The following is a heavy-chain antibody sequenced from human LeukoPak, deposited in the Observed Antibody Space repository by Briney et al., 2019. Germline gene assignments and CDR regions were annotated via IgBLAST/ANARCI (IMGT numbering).Heavy chain of an antibody. D-gene: IGHD3-3*01. CDR1: GFTFSSYA. V-gene: IGHV3-23*01. CDR2: ISGSGGST. CDR3: AKDLSDFWSGYYGLGFDY. Sequence: GGSLRLSCAASGFTFSSYAMSWVRQAPGKGLEWVSAISGSGGSTYYADSVKGRFTISRDNSKNTLYLQMNSLRAEDTAVYYCAKDLSDFWSGYYGLGFDYWGQGTLVTVSS. J-gene: IGHJ4*02.